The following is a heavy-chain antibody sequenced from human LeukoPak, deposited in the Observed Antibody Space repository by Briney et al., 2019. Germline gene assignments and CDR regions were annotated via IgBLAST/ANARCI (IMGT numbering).Heavy chain of an antibody. CDR3: ARAGGSVNDYNVIDN. J-gene: IGHJ4*02. V-gene: IGHV4-39*07. D-gene: IGHD5-24*01. CDR1: GGSISSGSYY. Sequence: SETLSLTCTVSGGSISSGSYYWGWIRQPPGKALEWIGSVYYSGTTYYNPSPLKSRVTISLDTSKNQFSLKLNSVTAADTAVYYCARAGGSVNDYNVIDNWGQGTLVTVSS. CDR2: VYYSGTT.